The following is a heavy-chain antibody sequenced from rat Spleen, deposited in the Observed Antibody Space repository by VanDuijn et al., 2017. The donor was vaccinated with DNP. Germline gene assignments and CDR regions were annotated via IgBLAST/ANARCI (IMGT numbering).Heavy chain of an antibody. D-gene: IGHD4-3*01. Sequence: EVQLVESGGGLVQPGRSLKLSCVASGFTFNNYWMTWIRQAPGKGLEWVASITNTGGSTYYPDSVKGRFTISRDNAKSTLYQQMNSLRSEDTATYYCTKAGGTGDWFAYGGQGTLVTVSS. CDR2: ITNTGGST. V-gene: IGHV5-31*01. CDR1: GFTFNNYW. CDR3: TKAGGTGDWFAY. J-gene: IGHJ3*01.